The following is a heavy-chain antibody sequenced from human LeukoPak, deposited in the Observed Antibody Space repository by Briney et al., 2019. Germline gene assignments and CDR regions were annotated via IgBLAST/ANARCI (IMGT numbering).Heavy chain of an antibody. CDR2: IYYSGST. CDR1: GGSISSSNW. V-gene: IGHV4-4*02. CDR3: ARHRSDVLLWFGESVYYDY. J-gene: IGHJ4*02. Sequence: SETLSLTCAVSGGSISSSNWWSWVRQPPGKGLEWIGEIYYSGSTYYNPSLKSRVTISVDTSKNQFSLKLSSVTAADTAVYYCARHRSDVLLWFGESVYYDYWGQGTLVTVSS. D-gene: IGHD3-10*01.